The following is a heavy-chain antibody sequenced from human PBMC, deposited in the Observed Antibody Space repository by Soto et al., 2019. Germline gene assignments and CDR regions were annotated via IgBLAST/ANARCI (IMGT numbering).Heavy chain of an antibody. CDR1: GFTFTGYS. D-gene: IGHD6-6*01. CDR3: ARQAARNYIDS. CDR2: IDSRGRTL. V-gene: IGHV3-11*01. Sequence: PGGSLRLSCAASGFTFTGYSMSWIRQAPGKGLEWLAFIDSRGRTLSYADSVKGRFTISRDNAKNSLYLQMHSLRADDTAVYYCARQAARNYIDSWGQGDVVTVSS. J-gene: IGHJ4*02.